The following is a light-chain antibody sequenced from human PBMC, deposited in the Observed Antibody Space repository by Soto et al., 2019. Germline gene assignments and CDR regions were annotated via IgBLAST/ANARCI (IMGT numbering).Light chain of an antibody. V-gene: IGLV2-14*01. CDR1: SSDIGAYDY. Sequence: QSALTQPASLSGSPGQSITISCTGTSSDIGAYDYVSWFQQHPGKAPKLMISEVNNRPSGVSNRFSGSKSGNTAYLTISGLQVEDEAEYFCCSFKTTSTHVFGTGTKVTVL. J-gene: IGLJ1*01. CDR2: EVN. CDR3: CSFKTTSTHV.